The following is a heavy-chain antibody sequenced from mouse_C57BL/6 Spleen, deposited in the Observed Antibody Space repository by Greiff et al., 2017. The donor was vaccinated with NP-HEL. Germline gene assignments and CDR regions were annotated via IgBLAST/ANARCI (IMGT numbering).Heavy chain of an antibody. Sequence: EVQLQESGAELVRPGASVKLSCTASGFNIKDDYMHWVKQRPEQGLEWIGWIDPENGDTEYASKFQGKATITADTSSNTAYLQLSSLTSEDTAVYYCTTGRVVLRNAMDYWGQGTSVTVSS. CDR2: IDPENGDT. CDR3: TTGRVVLRNAMDY. J-gene: IGHJ4*01. D-gene: IGHD1-1*01. V-gene: IGHV14-4*01. CDR1: GFNIKDDY.